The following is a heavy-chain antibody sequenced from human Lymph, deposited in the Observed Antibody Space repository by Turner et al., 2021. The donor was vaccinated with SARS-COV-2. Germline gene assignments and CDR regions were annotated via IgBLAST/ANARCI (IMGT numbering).Heavy chain of an antibody. CDR2: IDYSGRT. Sequence: QLQLQESGPGMVKPSETLSIICTVSGGAISSSSNYWGWNRQPPGKGMEWIGSIDYSGRTYSNPSLKSRATISVDTSKNQFSLKLSSVTAADTAVYYCASEGYIVVLSAASRDAFDIWGQGTMVTISS. CDR3: ASEGYIVVLSAASRDAFDI. J-gene: IGHJ3*02. D-gene: IGHD2-2*01. V-gene: IGHV4-39*01. CDR1: GGAISSSSNY.